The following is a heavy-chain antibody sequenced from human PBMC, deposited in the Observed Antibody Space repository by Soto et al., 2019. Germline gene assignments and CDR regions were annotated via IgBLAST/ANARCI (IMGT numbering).Heavy chain of an antibody. Sequence: PGGSLRLSCAASGFTFINYAMHWVRQAQGKGLEWVAVISYDGSNKYYADSVKGRFTVSRDNSKNTMYLQMNSLSAEDTAVYHCARDQVKGTMTILWGQGTLVTVSS. CDR1: GFTFINYA. D-gene: IGHD4-17*01. J-gene: IGHJ4*02. CDR3: ARDQVKGTMTIL. CDR2: ISYDGSNK. V-gene: IGHV3-30-3*01.